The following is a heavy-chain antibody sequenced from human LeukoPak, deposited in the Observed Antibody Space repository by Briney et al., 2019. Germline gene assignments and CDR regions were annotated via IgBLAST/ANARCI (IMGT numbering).Heavy chain of an antibody. Sequence: SETLSLTCTVSGGSISSYYWSWIRQPPGKGLEWIGYIYHSGSTDYNPSLKSRVTISVDTSKSQFSLKLTSVTAADTAVYYCARDRGNGRGVIPFDYWGQGTLVTVSS. CDR1: GGSISSYY. CDR3: ARDRGNGRGVIPFDY. J-gene: IGHJ4*02. V-gene: IGHV4-59*12. D-gene: IGHD3-10*01. CDR2: IYHSGST.